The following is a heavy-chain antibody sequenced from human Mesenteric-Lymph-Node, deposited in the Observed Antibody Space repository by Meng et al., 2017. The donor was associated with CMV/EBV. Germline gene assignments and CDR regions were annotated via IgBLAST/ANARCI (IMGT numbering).Heavy chain of an antibody. CDR1: GFSFSTYA. D-gene: IGHD6-6*01. V-gene: IGHV3-30*04. J-gene: IGHJ6*02. CDR3: TKDQWGSSSSLTGMDI. CDR2: ISFDGTLK. Sequence: LSLTCAASGFSFSTYAMHWVRQAPGKGLEWVADISFDGTLKYYAASMKGRFTISRDNSKNTLDLQMNSLKPEDTAVYYCTKDQWGSSSSLTGMDIWGRGTTVTVSS.